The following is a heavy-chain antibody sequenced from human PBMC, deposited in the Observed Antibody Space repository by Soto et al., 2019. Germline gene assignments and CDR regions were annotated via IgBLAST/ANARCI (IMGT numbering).Heavy chain of an antibody. V-gene: IGHV6-1*01. CDR1: GDSVSSNSAA. Sequence: SQTLSLTCAISGDSVSSNSAAWNWIRQSPSRGLEWLGRTYYRSKWYNDYAVSVKSRITINPDTSKNQFSLQLNSVTPEDTAVYYCARDTSFAWGFGREYSSSWYGYYYYGMDVWGQGTTVTVSS. CDR2: TYYRSKWYN. D-gene: IGHD6-13*01. J-gene: IGHJ6*02. CDR3: ARDTSFAWGFGREYSSSWYGYYYYGMDV.